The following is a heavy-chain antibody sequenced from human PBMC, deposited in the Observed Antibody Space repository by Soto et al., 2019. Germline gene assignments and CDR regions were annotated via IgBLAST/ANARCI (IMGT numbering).Heavy chain of an antibody. CDR1: GFTFSSYG. CDR2: IWYDGSNK. V-gene: IGHV3-33*01. Sequence: GGALRLLCVASGFTFSSYGMLWVRQAPGKGLEWVAVIWYDGSNKYYADSVKGRFTISRDNSKNTLYLQMNSRRAEDTAVYYCARDREELPTDYWGQGTLVTVYS. CDR3: ARDREELPTDY. D-gene: IGHD1-26*01. J-gene: IGHJ4*02.